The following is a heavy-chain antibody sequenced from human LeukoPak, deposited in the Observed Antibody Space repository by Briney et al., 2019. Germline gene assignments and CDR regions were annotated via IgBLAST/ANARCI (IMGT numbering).Heavy chain of an antibody. CDR2: IIPIFGTA. V-gene: IGHV1-69*05. Sequence: PGGSLRLSCAASGFTLSSYAMSWVRQAPGQGLEWMGRIIPIFGTANYAQKFQGRVTITTDESTSTAYMELSSLRSEDTAVYYCARGDSSTDAFDIWGQGTMVTVSS. CDR1: GFTLSSYA. CDR3: ARGDSSTDAFDI. J-gene: IGHJ3*02. D-gene: IGHD3-22*01.